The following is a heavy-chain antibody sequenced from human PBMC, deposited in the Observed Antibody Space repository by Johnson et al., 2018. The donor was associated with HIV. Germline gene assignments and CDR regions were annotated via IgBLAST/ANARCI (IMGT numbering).Heavy chain of an antibody. Sequence: VQVVESGGGLVQPGRSLRLSCAASGFTFDDYAMHWVRQAPGKGLEWVSGISWNSGSTYYADSVKGRFTISRDNSKNTLYLQMNSLRAEDTAVYYCARARAFDIWGQGTMVTVSS. CDR3: ARARAFDI. J-gene: IGHJ3*02. CDR2: ISWNSGST. V-gene: IGHV3-9*01. CDR1: GFTFDDYA.